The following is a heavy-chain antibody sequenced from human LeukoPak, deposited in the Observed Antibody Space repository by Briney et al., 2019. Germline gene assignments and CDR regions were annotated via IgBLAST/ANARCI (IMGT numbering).Heavy chain of an antibody. Sequence: GASVKVSCKASGYTFTSYGISWVRQAPGQGLEWMGWISAYNGNTNYAQKFQGRVTMTRDMSTSAVYMELSSLRSEDTAVYYCAGSPPYYDSSGYSDYWGQGTLVTVSS. CDR3: AGSPPYYDSSGYSDY. V-gene: IGHV1-18*01. J-gene: IGHJ4*02. D-gene: IGHD3-22*01. CDR2: ISAYNGNT. CDR1: GYTFTSYG.